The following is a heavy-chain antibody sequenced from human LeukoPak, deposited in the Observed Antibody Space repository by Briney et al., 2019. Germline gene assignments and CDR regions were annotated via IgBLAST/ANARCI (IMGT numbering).Heavy chain of an antibody. Sequence: GGSLRLSCAASGFSLSSYAANWVRQAPGKGLEWVSSIGSDYNTYYADSVKGRFTISRDNSKNTLYLQMNSLTDEDTAAYYCAKGKRSSCFDPWGQGTLVTVSS. D-gene: IGHD6-6*01. V-gene: IGHV3-23*01. CDR1: GFSLSSYA. J-gene: IGHJ5*02. CDR2: IGSDYNT. CDR3: AKGKRSSCFDP.